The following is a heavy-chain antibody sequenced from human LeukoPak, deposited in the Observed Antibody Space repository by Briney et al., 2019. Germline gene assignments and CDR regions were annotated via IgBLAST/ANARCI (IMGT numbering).Heavy chain of an antibody. CDR1: GFTFSSYA. Sequence: GGSLRLSCAASGFTFSSYAMSWVRQAPGKGLEWVSGVSGSGGSTYYADSVKGRFTISKDNSKDTLYLQMNSLRAEDTAVYYCAREMGYSSVWFDPWGQGTLVTVSS. V-gene: IGHV3-23*01. J-gene: IGHJ5*02. D-gene: IGHD6-19*01. CDR2: VSGSGGST. CDR3: AREMGYSSVWFDP.